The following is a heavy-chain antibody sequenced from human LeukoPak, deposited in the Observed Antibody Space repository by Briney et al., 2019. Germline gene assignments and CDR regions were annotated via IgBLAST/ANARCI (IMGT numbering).Heavy chain of an antibody. CDR3: ARDQEGATGGFDY. V-gene: IGHV3-30-3*01. Sequence: PGGSLRLSCAASGFTFSSYAMHWVRQAPGKGLEWVAVISYDGSNKYYADSVKGRFTISRDNSKNTLYLQMSSLRAEDTAVYYCARDQEGATGGFDYWGQGTLVTVSS. D-gene: IGHD1-26*01. J-gene: IGHJ4*02. CDR1: GFTFSSYA. CDR2: ISYDGSNK.